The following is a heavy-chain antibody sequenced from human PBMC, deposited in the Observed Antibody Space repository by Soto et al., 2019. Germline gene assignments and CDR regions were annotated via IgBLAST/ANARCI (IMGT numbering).Heavy chain of an antibody. CDR1: GVTFSSYD. CDR2: MGAAGDT. CDR3: ARADSSGLDAFDI. Sequence: GGSLRLSCAASGVTFSSYDMHWVRQATGKGLEWVPAMGAAGDTHYPGSVKGRFTISRENAKNSLYLQMNALRAGDTAVYYCARADSSGLDAFDIWGQGTMVTVSS. J-gene: IGHJ3*02. D-gene: IGHD3-22*01. V-gene: IGHV3-13*01.